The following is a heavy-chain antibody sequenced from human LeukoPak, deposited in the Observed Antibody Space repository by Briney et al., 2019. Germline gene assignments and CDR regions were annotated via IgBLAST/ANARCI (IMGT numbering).Heavy chain of an antibody. D-gene: IGHD5-24*01. CDR3: AKDIDGDGYNSAAFDI. CDR2: ITSSGKTI. CDR1: GFTFSTYS. Sequence: GGSLRLSCATSGFTFSTYSMNWVRQAPGKGLEWISYITSSGKTIYYADSVKGRFTISRDNAKNSLYLQMNSLRAEDTALYYCAKDIDGDGYNSAAFDIWGQGTMVTVSS. J-gene: IGHJ3*02. V-gene: IGHV3-48*04.